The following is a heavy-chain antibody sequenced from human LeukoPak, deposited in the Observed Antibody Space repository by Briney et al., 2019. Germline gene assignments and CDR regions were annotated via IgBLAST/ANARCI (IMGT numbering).Heavy chain of an antibody. CDR2: ISHSGRT. J-gene: IGHJ4*02. CDR3: TRTSPGIPLDF. CDR1: GVSFTGYY. D-gene: IGHD1-1*01. Sequence: SETLSLTCAVSGVSFTGYYWSWIRQPPGKGPEWIGEISHSGRTAYNPSLKSRVAISLDTSKNQFSLKLSFVSAADTAVYYCTRTSPGIPLDFWGRGTLVTVSS. V-gene: IGHV4-34*01.